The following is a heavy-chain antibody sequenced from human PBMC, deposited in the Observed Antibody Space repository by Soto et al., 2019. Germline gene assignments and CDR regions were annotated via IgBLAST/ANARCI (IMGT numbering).Heavy chain of an antibody. D-gene: IGHD2-15*01. CDR3: ARPGYCSGGSCYSSAEYFQH. Sequence: GGSLRLSCASSGFTFSSYAMHWVRQAPGKGLEWVAVISYDGGNKYYADSVKGRFTISRDNSKNTLYLQMNSLRAEDTAVYYCARPGYCSGGSCYSSAEYFQHWGQGTLVTVSS. J-gene: IGHJ1*01. V-gene: IGHV3-30-3*01. CDR2: ISYDGGNK. CDR1: GFTFSSYA.